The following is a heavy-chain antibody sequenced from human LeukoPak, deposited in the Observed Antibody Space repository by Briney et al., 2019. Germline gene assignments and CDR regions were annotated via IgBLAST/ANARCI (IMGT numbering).Heavy chain of an antibody. CDR2: ISPGGGTT. CDR3: AKDQRRDSSSWYYFDY. J-gene: IGHJ4*02. Sequence: GGSLRLSCAVSGFAFGSEAMSWVRQSPARGLEWVASISPGGGTTYYADYVKGRFTISRDNSKNTLYLQMNSLRAEDTAVYYCAKDQRRDSSSWYYFDYWGQGTLVTVSS. D-gene: IGHD6-13*01. CDR1: GFAFGSEA. V-gene: IGHV3-23*01.